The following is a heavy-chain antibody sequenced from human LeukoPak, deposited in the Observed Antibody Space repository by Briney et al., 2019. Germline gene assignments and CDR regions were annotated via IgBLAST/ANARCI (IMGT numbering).Heavy chain of an antibody. V-gene: IGHV4-61*02. CDR1: GGSISSGSYY. CDR3: ARGSLGYCSSTSCYSSDY. Sequence: PSQTLSLTCTVSGGSISSGSYYWSWIRQPAGKGLEWIGRIYTSGSTNYNPSLKSRVTISVDTSKNQFSLKLSSVTAADTAVYYRARGSLGYCSSTSCYSSDYWGQGTLVTVSS. CDR2: IYTSGST. D-gene: IGHD2-2*02. J-gene: IGHJ4*02.